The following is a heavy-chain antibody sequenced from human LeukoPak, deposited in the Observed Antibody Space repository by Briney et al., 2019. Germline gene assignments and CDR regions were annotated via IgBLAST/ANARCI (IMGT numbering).Heavy chain of an antibody. J-gene: IGHJ4*02. Sequence: SETLSLTCAVSGGSISSGGYSWSWIRQPPGKGLEWIGYIYYSGSTYYNPSLKSRVTISVDTSKNQFSLKLSSVTAADTAVYYCARTKSRLGELSLYGYYFDYWGQGTLVTVSS. D-gene: IGHD3-16*02. CDR2: IYYSGST. V-gene: IGHV4-30-4*07. CDR3: ARTKSRLGELSLYGYYFDY. CDR1: GGSISSGGYS.